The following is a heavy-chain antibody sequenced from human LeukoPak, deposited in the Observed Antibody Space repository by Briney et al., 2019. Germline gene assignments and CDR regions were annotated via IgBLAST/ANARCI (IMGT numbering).Heavy chain of an antibody. D-gene: IGHD1-26*01. CDR1: GFTFKRFS. CDR3: ARDNTAWELLPYFDY. Sequence: PGGSLRPSLAAPGFTFKRFSMDWVRQAPGKGLGWVANIKQDGSEKYYVDSVKGRFTISRDNAKNSLYLQMNSLRAEDTAVYYCARDNTAWELLPYFDYWGQGTLVTVSS. CDR2: IKQDGSEK. J-gene: IGHJ4*02. V-gene: IGHV3-7*01.